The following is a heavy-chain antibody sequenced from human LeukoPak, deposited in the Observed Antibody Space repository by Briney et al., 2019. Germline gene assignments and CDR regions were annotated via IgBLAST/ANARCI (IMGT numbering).Heavy chain of an antibody. CDR3: ARELTPYTYYFDY. CDR2: ITPYGDGT. Sequence: ASVKVSRKASGYTFTGYYIHWVRQAPGQGLEWMGWITPYGDGTNYAQKFEGWVTMTRDTSINTAYMEVSRLKSDDTAVYYCARELTPYTYYFDYWGQGTLVTVSS. J-gene: IGHJ4*02. D-gene: IGHD4-11*01. V-gene: IGHV1-2*04. CDR1: GYTFTGYY.